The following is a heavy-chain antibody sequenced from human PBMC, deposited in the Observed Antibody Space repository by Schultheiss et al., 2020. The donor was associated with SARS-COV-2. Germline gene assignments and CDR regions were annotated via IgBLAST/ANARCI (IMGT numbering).Heavy chain of an antibody. J-gene: IGHJ4*02. D-gene: IGHD6-13*01. Sequence: SVKVSCKASGYTFTSYYMHWVRQAPGQGLEWMGGIIPIFGTANYAQKFQGRVTITADKSTSTAYMELSSLRSEDTAVYYCARGIAAAGTKEFDYWGQGTLVTVSS. V-gene: IGHV1-69*06. CDR3: ARGIAAAGTKEFDY. CDR1: GYTFTSYY. CDR2: IIPIFGTA.